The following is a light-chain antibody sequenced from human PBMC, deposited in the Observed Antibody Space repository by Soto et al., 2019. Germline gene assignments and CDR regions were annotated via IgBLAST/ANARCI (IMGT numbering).Light chain of an antibody. Sequence: EIVLTQSPGTLSLSPGERATLSCRASQSVSSSYLAWYQQKPGQAPRLLIYVASSRATGIPDRFSGSGSGTDFTLTISRPEPEDCAEYYCQQYGSSPLTFGGVTKVEIK. J-gene: IGKJ4*01. CDR1: QSVSSSY. V-gene: IGKV3-20*01. CDR3: QQYGSSPLT. CDR2: VAS.